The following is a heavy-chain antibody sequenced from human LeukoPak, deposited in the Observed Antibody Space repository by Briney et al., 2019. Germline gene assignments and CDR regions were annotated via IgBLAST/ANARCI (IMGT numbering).Heavy chain of an antibody. Sequence: SETLSLTCSVSGSSISGYYWTWIRQPPGKGLEYIGYIYYSGSTSYNPSLKSRVTMSIDTSKNHFSLKLSSVTAADTAVYFCARGDRDISMVRGVIRTGELLDFWGQGILVTVSS. J-gene: IGHJ4*02. V-gene: IGHV4-59*01. CDR2: IYYSGST. CDR3: ARGDRDISMVRGVIRTGELLDF. D-gene: IGHD3-10*01. CDR1: GSSISGYY.